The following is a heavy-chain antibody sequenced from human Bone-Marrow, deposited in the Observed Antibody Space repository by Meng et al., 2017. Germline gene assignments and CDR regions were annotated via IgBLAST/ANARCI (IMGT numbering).Heavy chain of an antibody. D-gene: IGHD4-17*01. Sequence: SGPTLVKPTQTLTLTCTFSGLPLSTSGMCVSWVRQPPGKALEWLALIDWDDDKYYSTSLKTRLTISKDTSKNQVVLTMTNMDPVDTATYYCARLNGDYVYYYYYGMDVWGQGTTVTVSS. CDR1: GLPLSTSGMC. CDR2: IDWDDDK. V-gene: IGHV2-70*20. J-gene: IGHJ6*02. CDR3: ARLNGDYVYYYYYGMDV.